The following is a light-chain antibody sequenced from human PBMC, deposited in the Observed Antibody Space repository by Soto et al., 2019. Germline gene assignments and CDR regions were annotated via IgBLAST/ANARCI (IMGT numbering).Light chain of an antibody. CDR1: QDVSNW. CDR2: GAS. V-gene: IGKV1-12*02. CDR3: QQANSFPS. Sequence: DIQMTQSPSSLSASVGDRVTITFRASQDVSNWLAWYQQKPGKAPKLLISGASSLQSGVPSRFSGSGSGTDFSLTISSLQPEDFATYLCQQANSFPSFGQGTRLEIK. J-gene: IGKJ5*01.